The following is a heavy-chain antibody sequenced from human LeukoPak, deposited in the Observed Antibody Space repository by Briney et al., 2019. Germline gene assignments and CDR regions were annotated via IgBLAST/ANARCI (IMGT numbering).Heavy chain of an antibody. CDR2: IKQDGSEK. V-gene: IGHV3-7*04. CDR3: ARNSY. D-gene: IGHD2/OR15-2a*01. Sequence: PGGSLRLSCAASGXTFSSYWMSWVRQAPGKGLEWVANIKQDGSEKYYVDSVKGRFTISRDNAKNSLYLQMNSLRAGDTAVCFCARNSYWGQGTLVTVSS. CDR1: GXTFSSYW. J-gene: IGHJ4*02.